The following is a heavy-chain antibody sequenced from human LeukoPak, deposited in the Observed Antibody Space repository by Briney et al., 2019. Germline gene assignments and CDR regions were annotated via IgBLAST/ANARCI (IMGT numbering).Heavy chain of an antibody. CDR1: GFTFDDYT. V-gene: IGHV3-43*01. Sequence: GSLRLSCAASGFTFDDYTMHWVRQAPGKGLEWVSLTSWVGGSTSYADSVKGRFTICRDNSKNSLYLQMNSLRTEDTALYYCAKDMGSRYYYDSSGYPFDYWGEGTLV. CDR3: AKDMGSRYYYDSSGYPFDY. D-gene: IGHD3-22*01. CDR2: TSWVGGST. J-gene: IGHJ4*02.